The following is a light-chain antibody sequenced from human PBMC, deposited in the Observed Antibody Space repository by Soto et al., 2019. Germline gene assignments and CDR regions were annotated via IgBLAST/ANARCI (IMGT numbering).Light chain of an antibody. V-gene: IGLV1-44*01. Sequence: QAVVTQPPSASGTPGLRVTISCSGSSSNIGSNIVNWYQQLPGTAPKLLIYSNDQRPSGVPDRFSGSKSGTSASLAISGLQSEDEADYYCAAWDDNLNGGVFGGGTQLTVL. CDR3: AAWDDNLNGGV. CDR1: SSNIGSNI. CDR2: SND. J-gene: IGLJ2*01.